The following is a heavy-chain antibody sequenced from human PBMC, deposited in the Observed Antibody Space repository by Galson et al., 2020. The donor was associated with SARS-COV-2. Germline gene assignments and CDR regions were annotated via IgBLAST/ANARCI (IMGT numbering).Heavy chain of an antibody. D-gene: IGHD1-26*01. CDR2: MNPSSGNT. CDR1: GYSFTSYD. Sequence: ASVKVSCKASGYSFTSYDINWVRQATGQGLEWMGWMNPSSGNTGFAQKFQGRVTMTRNTPISTAYMELSSLRSDDTAVYYCVRGTEGSYYIYWGQGTLVTVSS. J-gene: IGHJ4*02. CDR3: VRGTEGSYYIY. V-gene: IGHV1-8*01.